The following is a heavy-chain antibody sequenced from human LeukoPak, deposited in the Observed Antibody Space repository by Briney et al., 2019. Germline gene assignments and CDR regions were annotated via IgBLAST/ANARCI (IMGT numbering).Heavy chain of an antibody. J-gene: IGHJ4*02. D-gene: IGHD2-2*01. CDR3: AKEPGAPYFDY. V-gene: IGHV3-23*01. CDR2: ISASGGTT. CDR1: GFTFSNYW. Sequence: TGGSLRLSCAASGFTFSNYWMSWVRQAPGKGLEWVSGISASGGTTYYADSVKGRFTISRDSSKNTLYLQMNSLRAEDTAVYYCAKEPGAPYFDYWGQGTLVTVSS.